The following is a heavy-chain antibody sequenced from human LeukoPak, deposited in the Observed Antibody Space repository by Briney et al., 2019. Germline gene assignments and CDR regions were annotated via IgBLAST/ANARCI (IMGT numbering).Heavy chain of an antibody. D-gene: IGHD3-22*01. Sequence: GASVKVSCKVSGYTLTELSMHWVRQAPGKGLEWMGGFDPEDGETIYAQKFQGRVTMTEDTSTDTAYMELSSLRAEDTAVYFCGRGYPYYFDHWGQGTLVTVSS. J-gene: IGHJ4*02. CDR1: GYTLTELS. CDR3: GRGYPYYFDH. V-gene: IGHV1-24*01. CDR2: FDPEDGET.